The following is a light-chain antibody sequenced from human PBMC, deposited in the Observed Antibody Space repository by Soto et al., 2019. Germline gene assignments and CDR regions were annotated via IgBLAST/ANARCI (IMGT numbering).Light chain of an antibody. CDR1: GSDVESYNL. CDR2: EGS. V-gene: IGLV2-23*01. CDR3: SSYAGSNTWV. Sequence: QSALTQPASVSGSPGQSITISCTGIGSDVESYNLVSWYQHHPGKAPKLMIYEGSARPSGVSNRFSGSKSGNTASLTISGLQAEDGSDYYCSSYAGSNTWVFGGGTQLTVL. J-gene: IGLJ3*02.